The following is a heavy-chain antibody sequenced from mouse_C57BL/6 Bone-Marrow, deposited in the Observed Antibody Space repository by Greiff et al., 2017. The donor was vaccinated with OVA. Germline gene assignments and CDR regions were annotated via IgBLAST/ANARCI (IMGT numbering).Heavy chain of an antibody. V-gene: IGHV1-69*01. CDR3: ARGAYYSNYAWFAY. J-gene: IGHJ3*01. D-gene: IGHD2-5*01. Sequence: QVQLKQPGAELVMPGASVKLSCKASGYTFTSYWMHWVNQRPGQGLEWIGEIDPSDSYTNYNQKFKGKSTLTVDKSSSTAYMQLSSLTSEDSAVYYCARGAYYSNYAWFAYWGQGTLVTVSA. CDR1: GYTFTSYW. CDR2: IDPSDSYT.